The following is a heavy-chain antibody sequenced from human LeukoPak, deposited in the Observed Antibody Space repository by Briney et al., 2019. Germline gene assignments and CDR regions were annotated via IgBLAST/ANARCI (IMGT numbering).Heavy chain of an antibody. V-gene: IGHV4-61*02. CDR2: IYTSGNT. CDR1: GGSISSGSYY. J-gene: IGHJ3*02. CDR3: ARGPEEADAFDI. Sequence: SETLSLTCTVSGGSISSGSYYWSWIRQPAGKGLEWIGRIYTSGNTNYNPSLKSRVTISLDRSKNQFSLELSSVTAADTAVYYCARGPEEADAFDIWGQGTMVTVSS.